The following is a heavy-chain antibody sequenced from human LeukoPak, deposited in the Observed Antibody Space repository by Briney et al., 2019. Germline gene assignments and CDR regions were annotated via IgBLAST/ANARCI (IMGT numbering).Heavy chain of an antibody. J-gene: IGHJ4*02. CDR2: ISGTGGST. Sequence: GGSLRLSCAASGFTFSTYGVYWVRQAPGKGLEWISGISGTGGSTYYADSVKGRFTISRDNSKNTLYLQMNSLRAEDTAIYYCARVWKGNYYDYWGQGTLVTVSS. V-gene: IGHV3-23*01. CDR1: GFTFSTYG. D-gene: IGHD1-1*01. CDR3: ARVWKGNYYDY.